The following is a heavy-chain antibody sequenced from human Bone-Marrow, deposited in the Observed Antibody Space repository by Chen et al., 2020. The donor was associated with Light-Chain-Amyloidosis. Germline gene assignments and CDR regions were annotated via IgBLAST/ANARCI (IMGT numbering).Heavy chain of an antibody. CDR3: ARGGSVEWLVLGMDV. CDR1: GFTFSNYA. Sequence: QVQLVESGGGVVQPGRSLRVSCAASGFTFSNYAMHWVRQAPGKGLEWVAVIWYDGSNKYYADSGKGRFTISRDTSKNTLYLQMNSLRAEDTAVYYCARGGSVEWLVLGMDVWGQGTTVTVSS. CDR2: IWYDGSNK. D-gene: IGHD3-3*01. V-gene: IGHV3-33*01. J-gene: IGHJ6*02.